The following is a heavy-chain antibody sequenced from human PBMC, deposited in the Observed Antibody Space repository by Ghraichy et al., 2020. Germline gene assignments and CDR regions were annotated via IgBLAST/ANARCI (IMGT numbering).Heavy chain of an antibody. Sequence: GSLRLSCVGSGFTFRGYSMNWVRQSPGKGLEWVSHISSSSRNIFYADSVKGRFTISRDNAKNSLSLQMNSLRDEDTAVYYCARGSAVVRFYYYAGLDVWGQGTTVTVSS. CDR2: ISSSSRNI. J-gene: IGHJ6*02. CDR1: GFTFRGYS. CDR3: ARGSAVVRFYYYAGLDV. V-gene: IGHV3-48*02. D-gene: IGHD4-23*01.